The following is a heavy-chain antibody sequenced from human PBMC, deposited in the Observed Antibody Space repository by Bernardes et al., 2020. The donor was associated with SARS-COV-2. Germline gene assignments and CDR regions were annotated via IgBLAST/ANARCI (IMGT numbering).Heavy chain of an antibody. Sequence: GGSLRLSCAASGFTFSTYWMTWVRQAPGKGLEWVASIKQDGSQKSYVDSVKGRFTISRDNAKKSLFLQMDSLSAEDTAVYYCARVGRTIYGVLVARYFDPWGQGTQVTVSS. CDR3: ARVGRTIYGVLVARYFDP. CDR1: GFTFSTYW. J-gene: IGHJ5*02. CDR2: IKQDGSQK. V-gene: IGHV3-7*05. D-gene: IGHD3-3*01.